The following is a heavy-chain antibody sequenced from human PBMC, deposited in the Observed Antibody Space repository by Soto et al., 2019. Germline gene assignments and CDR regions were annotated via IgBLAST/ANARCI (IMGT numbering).Heavy chain of an antibody. CDR3: ARDRKDMSVAGFDF. Sequence: QVQLVQSVAEVKKPGASVKVSCNPSGYAFTSYGISWVRQAPGQGLEWMGWVSANSGDINYAQKFLGRVTMTTDTSTSTVYMELRSLRSDDTAIYFCARDRKDMSVAGFDFWGQGTLVTVSS. D-gene: IGHD6-19*01. J-gene: IGHJ4*02. CDR1: GYAFTSYG. CDR2: VSANSGDI. V-gene: IGHV1-18*01.